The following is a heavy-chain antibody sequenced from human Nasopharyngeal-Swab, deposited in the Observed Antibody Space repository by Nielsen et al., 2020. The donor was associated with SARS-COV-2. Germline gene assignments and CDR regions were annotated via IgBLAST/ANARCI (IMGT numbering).Heavy chain of an antibody. V-gene: IGHV1-3*01. J-gene: IGHJ6*02. D-gene: IGHD6-13*01. CDR3: AGAGIAAAGTLYYYYGMDV. CDR2: INAGNGNT. Sequence: ASVKVSCKASGYTFTSYAMHWVRQAPGQRLEWMGWINAGNGNTKYSQKFQGRVTITRDTSASTAYMEPSSPRSEDTAVYYCAGAGIAAAGTLYYYYGMDVWGQGTTVTVSS. CDR1: GYTFTSYA.